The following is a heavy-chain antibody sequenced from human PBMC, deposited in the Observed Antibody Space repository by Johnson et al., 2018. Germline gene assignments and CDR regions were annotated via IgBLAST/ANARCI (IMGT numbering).Heavy chain of an antibody. Sequence: QVQLVQSGGGVVQPGGSLRLSCSASGFSFSNHVMHWVRQAPGKGLEWVAVTSNDEGIKYYVDSGKGRFTNSRDNSKNSLYLQMNSLRVEDTAVYYCARDSLYCRSTSCFYYGMDVWGQGTSVTVSS. J-gene: IGHJ6*02. CDR1: GFSFSNHV. CDR3: ARDSLYCRSTSCFYYGMDV. D-gene: IGHD2-2*01. V-gene: IGHV3-30*03. CDR2: TSNDEGIK.